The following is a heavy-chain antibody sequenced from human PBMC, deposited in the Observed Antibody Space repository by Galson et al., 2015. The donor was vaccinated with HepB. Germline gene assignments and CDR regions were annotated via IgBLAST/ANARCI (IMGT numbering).Heavy chain of an antibody. J-gene: IGHJ6*02. Sequence: SCKASGYAFTKYGISWVRQAPGKGLEWVSAVSGSGGSTYYADSVKGRFTISRDNSKNTLYLQMNSLRAEDTAVYYCAKEEGIRITFGGVIVPKGGMDVWGQGTTVTVSS. CDR1: GYAFTKYG. CDR2: VSGSGGST. CDR3: AKEEGIRITFGGVIVPKGGMDV. V-gene: IGHV3-23*01. D-gene: IGHD3-16*02.